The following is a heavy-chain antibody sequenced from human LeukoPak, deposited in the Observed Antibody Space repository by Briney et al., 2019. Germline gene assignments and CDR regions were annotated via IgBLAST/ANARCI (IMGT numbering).Heavy chain of an antibody. CDR2: ISFGSTYI. D-gene: IGHD3-16*01. V-gene: IGHV3-21*01. CDR1: GFNFNIYS. CDR3: ASGIFYASVQTWSPV. J-gene: IGHJ4*02. Sequence: GGSLRLSWAASGFNFNIYSMNWVRQAPGRGLGWVSSISFGSTYISYADSVKGRFTISRDDAKKSLYLQMNGLRAEDTAFYYCASGIFYASVQTWSPVWGQGTLVTVSS.